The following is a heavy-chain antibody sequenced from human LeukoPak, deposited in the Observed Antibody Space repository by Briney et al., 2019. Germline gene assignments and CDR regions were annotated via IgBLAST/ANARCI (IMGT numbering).Heavy chain of an antibody. D-gene: IGHD2-15*01. CDR1: GFTFSSYG. Sequence: GGSLRLSCAASGFTFSSYGMHWVRQAPGKGLEWVAVIWYDGSNKYYADSVKGRFTISRDNSKNTLYLQMNSLRAEDTAVYYCAKDRQPARIYYFDYWGQGTLVTVSS. J-gene: IGHJ4*02. CDR3: AKDRQPARIYYFDY. V-gene: IGHV3-33*06. CDR2: IWYDGSNK.